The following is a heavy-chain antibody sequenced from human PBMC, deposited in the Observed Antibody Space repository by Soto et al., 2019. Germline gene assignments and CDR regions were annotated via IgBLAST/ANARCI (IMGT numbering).Heavy chain of an antibody. D-gene: IGHD5-12*01. Sequence: EVQLVESGGGLVQPGGSLRLSCAASGFTFSSYAMSWVRQAPGKGLEWVSYISSSSGAIYYAVSVKGRFTISRDNAKNSLYLQMNSLRAEDTAVDYCARDPGYSGYDWGQGTLVTVSS. CDR2: ISSSSGAI. CDR3: ARDPGYSGYD. J-gene: IGHJ4*02. CDR1: GFTFSSYA. V-gene: IGHV3-48*01.